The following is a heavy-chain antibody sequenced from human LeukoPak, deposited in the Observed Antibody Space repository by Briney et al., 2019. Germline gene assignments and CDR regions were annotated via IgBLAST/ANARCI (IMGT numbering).Heavy chain of an antibody. CDR3: VKSHYRGYYGMDV. Sequence: GGSLILSCSASGFAFSNYGMHWVRQAPGKGLEYVSAISGNGDSTYYADSVKVRFSISRDNSKNTLYLHMSSLRTEDTAVYFCVKSHYRGYYGMDVWGQGTTVTVSS. V-gene: IGHV3-64D*09. CDR2: ISGNGDST. J-gene: IGHJ6*02. CDR1: GFAFSNYG. D-gene: IGHD1-14*01.